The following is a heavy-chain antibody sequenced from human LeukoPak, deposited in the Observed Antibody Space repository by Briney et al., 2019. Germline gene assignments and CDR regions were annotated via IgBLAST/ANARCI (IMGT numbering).Heavy chain of an antibody. CDR2: IYTSGST. CDR3: ASYCSSTSCYGEGY. CDR1: GDSISSGSYY. J-gene: IGHJ4*02. V-gene: IGHV4-61*02. Sequence: SDTLSLTCTVSGDSISSGSYYWSWIRQPAGKGLEWIGRIYTSGSTNYNPSLKSRVHISLHTSKNQCSLKLSSVTAADTAVYYCASYCSSTSCYGEGYWGQGTLVTVSS. D-gene: IGHD2-2*01.